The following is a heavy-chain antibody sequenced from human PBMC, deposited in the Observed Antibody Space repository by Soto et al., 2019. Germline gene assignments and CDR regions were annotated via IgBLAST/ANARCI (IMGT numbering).Heavy chain of an antibody. J-gene: IGHJ6*02. Sequence: GASVKVSCKASGFTFTSSAVQWVRQARGQRLEWIGWIVVGSGNTNYAQKFQERVTITRDMSTSTAYMELSSLRSEDTAVYYCAADPTIFGPPSYYYYGMDVWGQGTTVTVSS. CDR1: GFTFTSSA. CDR2: IVVGSGNT. V-gene: IGHV1-58*01. CDR3: AADPTIFGPPSYYYYGMDV. D-gene: IGHD3-3*01.